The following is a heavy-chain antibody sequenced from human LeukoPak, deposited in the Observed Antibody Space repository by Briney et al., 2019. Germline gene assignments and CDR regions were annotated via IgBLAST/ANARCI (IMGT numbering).Heavy chain of an antibody. J-gene: IGHJ4*02. CDR2: IYSGGST. CDR1: GFTVSSNY. Sequence: GGSLRLSCAASGFTVSSNYMSWVRQAPGKGLEWVSVIYSGGSTYYADSVKGRFTISRDNSKNTLYLQMNSLRAEDTAVYYCARVAAGLRLIYWGQGTLVTVSS. D-gene: IGHD5-12*01. CDR3: ARVAAGLRLIY. V-gene: IGHV3-53*01.